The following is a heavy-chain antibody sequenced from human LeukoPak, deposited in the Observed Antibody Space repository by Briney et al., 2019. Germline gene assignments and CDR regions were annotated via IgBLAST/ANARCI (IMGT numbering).Heavy chain of an antibody. J-gene: IGHJ6*03. D-gene: IGHD5-18*01. Sequence: PSQTLSLTCTVSGGSISSGSYYWSWIRQPAGKGLEWIGRIYTSGSTNYNPSLKSRVTISVDTSKNQFSLKLRSVSAADTAVYYCARDGYSYGYADYYYYMDVWGKGTTVTISS. CDR2: IYTSGST. CDR3: ARDGYSYGYADYYYYMDV. V-gene: IGHV4-61*02. CDR1: GGSISSGSYY.